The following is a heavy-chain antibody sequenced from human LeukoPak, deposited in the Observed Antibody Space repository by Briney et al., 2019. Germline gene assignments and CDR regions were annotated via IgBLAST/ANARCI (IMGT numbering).Heavy chain of an antibody. V-gene: IGHV4-39*07. CDR2: VFYSGST. J-gene: IGHJ4*02. D-gene: IGHD6-19*01. CDR1: GGSISSSSYY. Sequence: SETLSLTCTVSGGSISSSSYYWGWIRQPPGKGLEWIGSVFYSGSTFYNPSLKSRVTISVDTSKNQFSLKLTSVTAADTAVYYCAREKLGGPYDSGWYKDYWGQGTLVTVSS. CDR3: AREKLGGPYDSGWYKDY.